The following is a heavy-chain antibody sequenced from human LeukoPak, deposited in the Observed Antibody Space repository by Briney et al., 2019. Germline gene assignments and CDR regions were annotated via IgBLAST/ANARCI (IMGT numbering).Heavy chain of an antibody. CDR2: INPSSGST. J-gene: IGHJ4*02. V-gene: IGHV1-46*01. Sequence: ASVKVSCKASGYTFTSYHMHWVRQAPGQGLEWMGIINPSSGSTSYAQKFQGRVSLTRDTSTSTVHMELSSLRSEDTAVYYCVSGLWFGELEEDYWGQGTLVTVSP. CDR1: GYTFTSYH. D-gene: IGHD3-10*01. CDR3: VSGLWFGELEEDY.